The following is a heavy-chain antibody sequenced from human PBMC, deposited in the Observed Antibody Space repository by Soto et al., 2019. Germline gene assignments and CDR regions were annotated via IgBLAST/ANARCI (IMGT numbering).Heavy chain of an antibody. V-gene: IGHV3-23*01. J-gene: IGHJ4*02. CDR2: INGGGTT. CDR1: GFTFSNYA. Sequence: HPGGSLRLSCAASGFTFSNYAMGWVRQAPAKGLEWVSLINGGGTTYYADSVKGRFTISRDNSKNTLSLQMNSLRAEDTAIYYCATQDFRGATGTTWGLGTLVTVSS. D-gene: IGHD1-1*01. CDR3: ATQDFRGATGTT.